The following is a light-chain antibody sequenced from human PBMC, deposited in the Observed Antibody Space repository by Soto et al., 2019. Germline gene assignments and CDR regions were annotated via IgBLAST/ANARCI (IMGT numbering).Light chain of an antibody. J-gene: IGLJ1*01. CDR3: AAWDDSLNGFFV. CDR2: NNN. V-gene: IGLV1-44*01. CDR1: SPNIGSNA. Sequence: QSVLTQPPSASGTPGQRVTISCSGSSPNIGSNAVTWYQHLPGAAPKLLITNNNHRPSGVPDRFSGSKSGTSASLTISGLHSEDDGDYYCAAWDDSLNGFFVFGTGTKVTVL.